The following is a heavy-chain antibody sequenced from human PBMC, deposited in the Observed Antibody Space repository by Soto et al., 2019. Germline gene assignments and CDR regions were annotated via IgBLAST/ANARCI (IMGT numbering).Heavy chain of an antibody. D-gene: IGHD3-10*01. CDR2: IYNSGST. V-gene: IGHV4-59*02. CDR3: ARAPTYSYGSGTPYYFYAMDV. Sequence: SETLSLTCTVSGDSVSRYYWNWIRQPPGKGLEWIGYIYNSGSTNYNPSLKSRVTISVDTSKNQFSLTLTSVTAADTAMYYCARAPTYSYGSGTPYYFYAMDVWGQGTTVTVSS. CDR1: GDSVSRYY. J-gene: IGHJ6*02.